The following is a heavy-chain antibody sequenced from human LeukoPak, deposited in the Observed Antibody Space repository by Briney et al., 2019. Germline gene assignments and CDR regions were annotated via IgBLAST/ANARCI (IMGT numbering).Heavy chain of an antibody. D-gene: IGHD2-2*01. CDR3: ASIVVVPAAPLEDPGSAFDI. Sequence: ASVKVSCKVSGYTLTELSIHWVRQAPGKGLEWMGGFDPEDGETVHAQNFQGRFTMTAETSTDTAYMELSSLRSEDTAVYYCASIVVVPAAPLEDPGSAFDIWGQGTMVTVSS. J-gene: IGHJ3*02. CDR2: FDPEDGET. CDR1: GYTLTELS. V-gene: IGHV1-24*01.